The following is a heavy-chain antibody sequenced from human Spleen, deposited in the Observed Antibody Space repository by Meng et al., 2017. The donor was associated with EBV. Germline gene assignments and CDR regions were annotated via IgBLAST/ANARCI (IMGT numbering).Heavy chain of an antibody. J-gene: IGHJ5*02. D-gene: IGHD2-21*02. CDR2: IYDSGST. CDR3: ASDPRVTGGP. V-gene: IGHV4-39*01. Sequence: LRLPEAGPGPVKPSETLSLTGPVSGGSSRSSDYFWAGIRQPPGKGLEWIGYIYDSGSTHYHPSLKSRVTISVDTSKNQFSLKLSSVTAADTAMYFCASDPRVTGGPWGQGTLVTVSS. CDR1: GGSSRSSDYF.